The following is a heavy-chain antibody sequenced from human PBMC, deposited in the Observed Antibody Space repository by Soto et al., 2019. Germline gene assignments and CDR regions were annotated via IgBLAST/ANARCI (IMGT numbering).Heavy chain of an antibody. J-gene: IGHJ4*02. CDR1: GFTFSSYG. CDR3: AGGYYYDSSGEIDY. Sequence: QVQLVESGGGVVQPGRSLRLSCAASGFTFSSYGMHWVRQAPGKGLEWVAVIWYDGSNKYYADSVKGRFTISRDNSKNTLYLQMNSLRAEDTAVYYCAGGYYYDSSGEIDYWGQGTLVTVSS. CDR2: IWYDGSNK. D-gene: IGHD3-22*01. V-gene: IGHV3-33*01.